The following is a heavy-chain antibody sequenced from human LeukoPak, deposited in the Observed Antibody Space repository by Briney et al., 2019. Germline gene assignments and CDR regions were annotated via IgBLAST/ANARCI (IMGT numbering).Heavy chain of an antibody. CDR2: IYPGDSDT. D-gene: IGHD6-19*01. J-gene: IGHJ3*02. CDR3: ATHQIAVAGSVGAFDI. V-gene: IGHV5-51*01. Sequence: KGGESLKISCKGSGYSFTSYWIGWVRQMPGKGLEWMGRIYPGDSDTRYSPSFQGQVTISADKSISTAYLQWSSLKASDTARYYCATHQIAVAGSVGAFDIWGQGTMVTVSS. CDR1: GYSFTSYW.